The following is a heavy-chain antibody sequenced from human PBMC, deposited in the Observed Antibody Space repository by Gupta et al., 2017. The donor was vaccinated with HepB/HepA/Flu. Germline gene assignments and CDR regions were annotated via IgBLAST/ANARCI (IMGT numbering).Heavy chain of an antibody. CDR2: INHSGST. V-gene: IGHV4-34*01. J-gene: IGHJ5*02. CDR1: GGSFSGYY. Sequence: QVQLQQWGAGLLKPSETLSLTCAVYGGSFSGYYWSWIRQPPGKGLEWIGEINHSGSTNYNPSLKSRVTISVDTSKNQFSLKLSSVTAADTAVYYCARAILVRYRLGHWFDPWGQGTLVTVSS. CDR3: ARAILVRYRLGHWFDP. D-gene: IGHD1-26*01.